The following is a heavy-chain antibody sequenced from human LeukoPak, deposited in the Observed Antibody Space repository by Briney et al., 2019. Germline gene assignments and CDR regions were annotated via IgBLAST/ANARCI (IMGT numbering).Heavy chain of an antibody. V-gene: IGHV4-4*07. Sequence: QSRSLARAVCGGFLNSYYWSWIRNPATKGLEWIGRNSTRGSPNYNPSLKSRVTMSIDRSNYLFSLKLSSVTAADTAVDYCARDASYYYGSGSPRHFDDWGQGTLVTVSS. CDR2: NSTRGSP. CDR3: ARDASYYYGSGSPRHFDD. D-gene: IGHD3-10*01. CDR1: GGFLNSYY. J-gene: IGHJ4*01.